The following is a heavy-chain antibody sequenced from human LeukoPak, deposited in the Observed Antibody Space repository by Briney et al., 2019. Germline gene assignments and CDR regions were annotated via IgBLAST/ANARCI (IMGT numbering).Heavy chain of an antibody. D-gene: IGHD3-3*01. Sequence: GGSLRLSCAASGFTVSSSYMSWVRQAPGKGLEWVSVIYSGGSTYYADSVKGRFTISRHNSKNTLYLQMNSLRAEDTAVYYCGLRFLEWLFNDYYYYGMDVWGQGTTVTVSS. CDR2: IYSGGST. CDR3: GLRFLEWLFNDYYYYGMDV. V-gene: IGHV3-53*04. J-gene: IGHJ6*02. CDR1: GFTVSSSY.